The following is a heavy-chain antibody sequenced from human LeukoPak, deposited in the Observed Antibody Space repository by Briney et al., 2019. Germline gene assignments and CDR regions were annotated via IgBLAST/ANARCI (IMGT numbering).Heavy chain of an antibody. CDR2: ISGTSLTI. CDR1: ASTFIDYH. D-gene: IGHD6-6*01. Sequence: PGGSLRLSCAASASTFIDYHMSWIRQAPGRGLEWVSYISGTSLTIFYADSVKGRFTVSRDNAKNSLYLQMNSLRAEDTAVYYRARMIADRPHYYFYMDVWGTGTTVTVSS. CDR3: ARMIADRPHYYFYMDV. J-gene: IGHJ6*03. V-gene: IGHV3-11*04.